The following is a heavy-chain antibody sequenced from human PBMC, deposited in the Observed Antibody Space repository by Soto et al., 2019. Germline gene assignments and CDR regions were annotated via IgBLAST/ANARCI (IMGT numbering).Heavy chain of an antibody. CDR2: IYYSGST. D-gene: IGHD4-17*01. Sequence: SETLSLTCTVSGGSISSYYWSWIRQPPGKGLEWFGYIYYSGSTNYNPSLKSRVTISVDTSKNQFSLKLSSVTAADTAVYYCARHPVTKTFDPWGQGTLVTVSS. CDR1: GGSISSYY. CDR3: ARHPVTKTFDP. V-gene: IGHV4-59*08. J-gene: IGHJ5*02.